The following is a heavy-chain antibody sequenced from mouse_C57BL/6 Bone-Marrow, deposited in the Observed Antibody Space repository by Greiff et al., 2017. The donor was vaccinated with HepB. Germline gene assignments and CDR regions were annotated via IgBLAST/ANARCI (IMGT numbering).Heavy chain of an antibody. V-gene: IGHV1-18*01. CDR3: ARNPWVYYAMDY. Sequence: VQLQQSGPELVKPGASVKIPCKASGYTFTDYNMDWVKQSHGKSLEWIGDINPNNGGTIYNQKFKGKATLTVDKSSSTAYMELRSLTSEDTAVYYCARNPWVYYAMDYWGQGTSVTVSS. J-gene: IGHJ4*01. CDR1: GYTFTDYN. CDR2: INPNNGGT.